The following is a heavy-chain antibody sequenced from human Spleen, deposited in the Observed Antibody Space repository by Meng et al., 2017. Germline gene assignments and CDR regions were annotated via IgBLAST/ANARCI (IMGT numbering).Heavy chain of an antibody. CDR1: GGTFSSYA. CDR3: ARVRASITMVRGAKTKYYYYYGMDV. CDR2: IIPIFGTA. Sequence: SVKVSCKASGGTFSSYAISWVRQAPGQGLEWMGGIIPIFGTANYAQKFQGRVTITADKSTSTTYMELSSLRSEDTAVYYCARVRASITMVRGAKTKYYYYYGMDVWGQGTTVTVSS. V-gene: IGHV1-69*06. D-gene: IGHD3-10*01. J-gene: IGHJ6*02.